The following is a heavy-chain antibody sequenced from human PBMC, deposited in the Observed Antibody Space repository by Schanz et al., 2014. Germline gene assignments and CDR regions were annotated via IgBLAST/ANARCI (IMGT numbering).Heavy chain of an antibody. J-gene: IGHJ4*02. D-gene: IGHD2-15*01. CDR1: GFSFSSYS. V-gene: IGHV3-48*02. CDR3: AKVREWWPYYFDS. Sequence: EVQLVESGGGLVQPGESLRLSCAVSGFSFSSYSMSWVRQAPGKGLEWIAYISSGGTTIYYADSVKGRFTISRDNAKSSLYLQMNSLRDEDTAVYYCAKVREWWPYYFDSWGPGTLVTVSS. CDR2: ISSGGTTI.